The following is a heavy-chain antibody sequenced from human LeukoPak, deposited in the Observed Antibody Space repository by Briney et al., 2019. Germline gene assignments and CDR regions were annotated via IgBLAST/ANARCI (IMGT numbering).Heavy chain of an antibody. V-gene: IGHV4-34*01. CDR3: ARGLDHAKTGY. D-gene: IGHD3/OR15-3a*01. Sequence: SETLSLTCAAYGGSVSGHYWSWIRQPPGKGLEWIGEIHPDGSSNYNPSLKSRVTISVDTSKNQFSLRLTSVTAADTALYYCARGLDHAKTGYWGQGTQVTVSS. CDR1: GGSVSGHY. J-gene: IGHJ4*02. CDR2: IHPDGSS.